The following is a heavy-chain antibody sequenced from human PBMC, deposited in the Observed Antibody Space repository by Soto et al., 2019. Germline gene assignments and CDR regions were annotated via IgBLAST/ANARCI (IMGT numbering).Heavy chain of an antibody. CDR2: ISAYNGNT. J-gene: IGHJ4*02. D-gene: IGHD1-7*01. Sequence: ASVKVSCKSSVYTFTSYGISCVRQAPGQGLEWMGWISAYNGNTNYAQKLQGRVTMTTDTSTSTAYMELRSLRSDDTAVYYCARDLIITGTSGYWGQGTLVTVSS. V-gene: IGHV1-18*04. CDR1: VYTFTSYG. CDR3: ARDLIITGTSGY.